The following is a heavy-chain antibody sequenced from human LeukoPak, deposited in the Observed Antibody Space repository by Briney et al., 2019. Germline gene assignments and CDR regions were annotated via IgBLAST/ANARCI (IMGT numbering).Heavy chain of an antibody. J-gene: IGHJ4*02. Sequence: GGSLRLSCAASGFTFSSYAMSWVRQAPGKGLEWVSAISGSGGSTYYADSVKGRFTISRDNSKNTLYLQMNSLRAEDTAVYYCARHDSSGYDPLDYWGQGTLVTVSS. V-gene: IGHV3-23*01. CDR3: ARHDSSGYDPLDY. D-gene: IGHD3-22*01. CDR2: ISGSGGST. CDR1: GFTFSSYA.